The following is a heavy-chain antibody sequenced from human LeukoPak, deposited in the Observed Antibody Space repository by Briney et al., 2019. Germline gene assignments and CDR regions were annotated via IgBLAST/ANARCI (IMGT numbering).Heavy chain of an antibody. J-gene: IGHJ4*02. CDR2: ISYDGSNK. V-gene: IGHV3-30-3*01. CDR1: GFTFSSYA. Sequence: PGGSLRLSCAASGFTFSSYAMHGVRQAPGKGLEWVAVISYDGSNKYYADSVKGRFTISRDNSKNTLYLQMNSLRAEDTAVYYCASNRYYFDYWGQGTLVTVSS. CDR3: ASNRYYFDY. D-gene: IGHD1-14*01.